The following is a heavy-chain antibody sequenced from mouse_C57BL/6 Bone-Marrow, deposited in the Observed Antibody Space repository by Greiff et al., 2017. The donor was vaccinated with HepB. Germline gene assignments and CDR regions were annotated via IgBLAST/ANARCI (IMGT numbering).Heavy chain of an antibody. CDR1: GYSITSGYY. V-gene: IGHV3-6*01. CDR3: ARETGIKGKLHFDY. CDR2: ISYDGSN. D-gene: IGHD4-1*01. J-gene: IGHJ2*01. Sequence: EVKLQESGPGLVKPSQSLSLTCSVTGYSITSGYYWNWIRQFPGNKLEWMGYISYDGSNNYNPSLKNRISITRDTSKNQFFLKLNSVTTEDTATYYCARETGIKGKLHFDYWGQGTTLTVSS.